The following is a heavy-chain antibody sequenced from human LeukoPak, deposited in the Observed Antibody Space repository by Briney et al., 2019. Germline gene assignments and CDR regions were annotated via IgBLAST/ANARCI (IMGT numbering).Heavy chain of an antibody. CDR2: IYSTGTT. Sequence: SETLSLTCTVSGGSITSRYWSWIRQPAGKGLEWLGRIYSTGTTAYNASLTSRLTMSVDTSKNQFSLKLSSVTAADTAVYYCAREGVGATLNWFDPWGQGTLVTVSS. CDR1: GGSITSRY. CDR3: AREGVGATLNWFDP. V-gene: IGHV4-4*07. J-gene: IGHJ5*02. D-gene: IGHD1-26*01.